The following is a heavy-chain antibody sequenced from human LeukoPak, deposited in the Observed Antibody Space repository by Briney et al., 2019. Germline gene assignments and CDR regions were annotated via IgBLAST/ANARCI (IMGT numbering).Heavy chain of an antibody. Sequence: GGSMRLSCAASGFTFSSYATSWVRQAPGKGLEWVSAISGGGDSTYYADSVQGRFTIPRDNSKNTLYLQMNSLRAEDTAVYYCAKHEGYSYGLEYFDYWGQGTLVTVSS. CDR1: GFTFSSYA. J-gene: IGHJ4*02. V-gene: IGHV3-23*01. CDR2: ISGGGDST. CDR3: AKHEGYSYGLEYFDY. D-gene: IGHD5-18*01.